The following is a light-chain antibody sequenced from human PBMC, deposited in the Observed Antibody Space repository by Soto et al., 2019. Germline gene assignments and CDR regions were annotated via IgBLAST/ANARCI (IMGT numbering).Light chain of an antibody. CDR1: QSVSSY. CDR3: QQRSDWPPLT. Sequence: EIVLTQSPATLSLSPGERATLSCRASQSVSSYLAWYQQKPGQAPRLLIYDASTRATGIPARFSGSGSGTDFTLTICSLEPEDVAVYYCQQRSDWPPLTFGGGTKVEIK. V-gene: IGKV3-11*01. J-gene: IGKJ4*01. CDR2: DAS.